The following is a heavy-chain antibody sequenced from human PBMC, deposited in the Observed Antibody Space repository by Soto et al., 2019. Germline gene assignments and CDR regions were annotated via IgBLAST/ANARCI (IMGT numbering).Heavy chain of an antibody. V-gene: IGHV3-23*01. J-gene: IGHJ4*02. CDR2: IGGGGDMT. D-gene: IGHD2-21*02. CDR3: AKRYCGGDCYWGFDY. CDR1: GFTFSTYD. Sequence: EVQLLEAGGGLVQPGGSLRLSCAASGFTFSTYDMTWVRQAPGKGLEWVSTIGGGGDMTYYADSVKGRLTISRDNSKNTVYLQMKSLRAEDTAVYYCAKRYCGGDCYWGFDYWGQGTLVTVSS.